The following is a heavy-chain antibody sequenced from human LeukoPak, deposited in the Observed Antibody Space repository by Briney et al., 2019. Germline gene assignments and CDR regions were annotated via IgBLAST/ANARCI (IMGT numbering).Heavy chain of an antibody. Sequence: ASVKVSCKASGYTFTSYGISWVRQAPGQGPECMGWINPYNGNTNYALKAQGRVTMTTDTSTSTAYLELRSLRSDDTAIYYCAREIYGRFDYWGQGTLVTVSS. D-gene: IGHD4-17*01. CDR3: AREIYGRFDY. CDR2: INPYNGNT. CDR1: GYTFTSYG. J-gene: IGHJ4*02. V-gene: IGHV1-18*01.